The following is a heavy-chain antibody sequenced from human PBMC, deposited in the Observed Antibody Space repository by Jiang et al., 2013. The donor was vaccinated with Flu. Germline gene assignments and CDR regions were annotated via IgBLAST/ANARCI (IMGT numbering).Heavy chain of an antibody. CDR2: IIPVYGTA. D-gene: IGHD6-13*01. CDR1: GGTFSSYA. V-gene: IGHV1-69*01. CDR3: AGPPPYSSPSRGYWYYYMDV. J-gene: IGHJ6*03. Sequence: SGAEVKKPGSSVKVSCKASGGTFSSYAISWVRQAPGQGLEWMGGIIPVYGTANYAQKFQGRVTITADESTGTAYMELSRLRSEDTAVYYCAGPPPYSSPSRGYWYYYMDVWGKGTTVTVSS.